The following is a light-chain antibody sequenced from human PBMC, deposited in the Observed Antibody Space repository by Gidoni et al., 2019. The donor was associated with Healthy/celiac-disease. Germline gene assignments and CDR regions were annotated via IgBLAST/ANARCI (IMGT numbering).Light chain of an antibody. CDR2: LGS. CDR3: MQALQTPYT. Sequence: DMVMTQSPLSLPVTPGEPASISCRSSQSLLHSNGYNDLDWYLQKPGQSPQLLIYLGSNRASGVPDRCSGSGSGTDFTLKISRVEAEDVGVYYCMQALQTPYTFGQGTKLEIK. V-gene: IGKV2-28*01. CDR1: QSLLHSNGYND. J-gene: IGKJ2*01.